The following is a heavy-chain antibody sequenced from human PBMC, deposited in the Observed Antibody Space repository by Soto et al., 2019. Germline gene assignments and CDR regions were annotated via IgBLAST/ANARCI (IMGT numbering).Heavy chain of an antibody. CDR1: GFTFSSYA. CDR2: ISYDGSNK. D-gene: IGHD5-12*01. CDR3: ARGSLPMGGWKKYSGSTAFDI. J-gene: IGHJ3*02. V-gene: IGHV3-30-3*01. Sequence: GGSLRLSCAASGFTFSSYAMHWVRQAPGKGLEWVAVISYDGSNKYYADSVKGRFTISRDNSKNTLYLQMNSLRAEDTAVYYCARGSLPMGGWKKYSGSTAFDIWGQGTMVTVSS.